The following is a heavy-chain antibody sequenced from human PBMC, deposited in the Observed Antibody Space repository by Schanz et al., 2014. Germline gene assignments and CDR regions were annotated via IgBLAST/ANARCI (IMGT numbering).Heavy chain of an antibody. CDR2: ISGSGGST. J-gene: IGHJ3*02. CDR1: GFTFSSYT. CDR3: AKDVVIGVARGVIISHDAIDI. V-gene: IGHV3-23*01. Sequence: EVQLLESGGGLVQPGGSLRLSCAASGFTFSSYTMNWVRQAPGKGLEWVSAISGSGGSTVYADSVKGRFTISRDNSNNTVFLQMNSLRAEDTAVYYCAKDVVIGVARGVIISHDAIDIWGQGTKVTVSS. D-gene: IGHD3-10*01.